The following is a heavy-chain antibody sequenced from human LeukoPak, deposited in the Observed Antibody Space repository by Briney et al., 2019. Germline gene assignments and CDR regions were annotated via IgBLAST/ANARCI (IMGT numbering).Heavy chain of an antibody. CDR1: GGSISSSDYY. J-gene: IGHJ4*02. CDR3: ARQRITFGGVISIFDS. Sequence: SETLSLTCTVSGGSISSSDYYWGWIRQPPGKGLEWIGSISYSGSTYYNPSLKSRITISVDTSKNQFSLRVSSLTAADTAVYYCARQRITFGGVISIFDSWGQGTLVTVSS. D-gene: IGHD3-16*02. V-gene: IGHV4-39*01. CDR2: ISYSGST.